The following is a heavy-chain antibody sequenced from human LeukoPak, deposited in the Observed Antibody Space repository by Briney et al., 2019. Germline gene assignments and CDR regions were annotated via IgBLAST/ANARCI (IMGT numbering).Heavy chain of an antibody. CDR2: TSGSGDRT. V-gene: IGHV3-23*01. Sequence: GGSLRLSCAASGFTFSSYAMHWVRQAPGKGLEWVSSTSGSGDRTYYADSVKGRFTISRDNSKNTLYLQMNSLRAEDTAVFYCAKVMELYYYGSGSFYYDYWGQGTLVTVSS. D-gene: IGHD3-10*01. CDR1: GFTFSSYA. J-gene: IGHJ4*02. CDR3: AKVMELYYYGSGSFYYDY.